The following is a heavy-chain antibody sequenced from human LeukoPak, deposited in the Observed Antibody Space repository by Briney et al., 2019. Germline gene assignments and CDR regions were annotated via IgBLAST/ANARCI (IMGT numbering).Heavy chain of an antibody. J-gene: IGHJ5*02. CDR1: GYTFTSYG. Sequence: ASVKVSCKASGYTFTSYGIGWVRQAPGQGLEWMGWISAYNGNTNYAQKLQGRVTMTTDTSTSTAYMELRSLRSDDTAVYYCARDRKGYCSGGSCYSWFDPWGQGTLVTVSS. CDR3: ARDRKGYCSGGSCYSWFDP. CDR2: ISAYNGNT. D-gene: IGHD2-15*01. V-gene: IGHV1-18*01.